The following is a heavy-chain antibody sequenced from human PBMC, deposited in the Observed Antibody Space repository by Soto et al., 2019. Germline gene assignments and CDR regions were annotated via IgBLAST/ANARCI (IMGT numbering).Heavy chain of an antibody. Sequence: QVQLVQSGAEVKKPGSSVKVSCKASGGTFSSYAISWVRQAPGQGLEWMGGIIPIFGTANYAQKFQGRVTITADESTSTAYMELSILRSEDTAVYYCARAGRYCSGGSCYSASGMDVWGQGTTVTVSS. J-gene: IGHJ6*02. CDR1: GGTFSSYA. CDR3: ARAGRYCSGGSCYSASGMDV. V-gene: IGHV1-69*12. D-gene: IGHD2-15*01. CDR2: IIPIFGTA.